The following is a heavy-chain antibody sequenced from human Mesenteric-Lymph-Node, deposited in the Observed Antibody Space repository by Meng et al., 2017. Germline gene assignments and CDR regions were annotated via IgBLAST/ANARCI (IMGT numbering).Heavy chain of an antibody. J-gene: IGHJ4*02. CDR1: GYTFTSYG. Sequence: QVQPVQSGAEVKKPGASVKVSCKASGYTFTSYGISWVRQAPGQGLEWMGGIIPIFGTANYAQKFQGRVTITADESTSTAYMELSSLRSEDTAVYYCARDRNYDSSGPFDYWGQGTLVTVSS. CDR3: ARDRNYDSSGPFDY. CDR2: IIPIFGTA. D-gene: IGHD3-22*01. V-gene: IGHV1-69*13.